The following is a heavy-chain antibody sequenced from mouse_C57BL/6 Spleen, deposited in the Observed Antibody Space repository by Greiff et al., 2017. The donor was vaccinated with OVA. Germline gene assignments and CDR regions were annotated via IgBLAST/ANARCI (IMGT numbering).Heavy chain of an antibody. CDR3: ARYGDYDGPWFAY. CDR1: GYSITSGYY. V-gene: IGHV3-6*01. D-gene: IGHD2-4*01. J-gene: IGHJ3*01. Sequence: ESGPGLVKPSQSLSLTCSVTGYSITSGYYWNWIRQFPGNKLEWMGYISYDGSNNYNPSLKNRISITRDTSKNQFFLKLNSVTTEDTATYDCARYGDYDGPWFAYWGQGTLVTVSA. CDR2: ISYDGSN.